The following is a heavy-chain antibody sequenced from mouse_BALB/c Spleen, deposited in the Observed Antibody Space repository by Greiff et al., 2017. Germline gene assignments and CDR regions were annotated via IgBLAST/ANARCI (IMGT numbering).Heavy chain of an antibody. D-gene: IGHD2-10*02. Sequence: DVHLVESGGGLVQPGGSRKLSCAASGFTFSDYGMAWVRQAPGKGPEWVAFISNLAYSIYYADTVTGRFTISRENAKNTLYLEMSSLRSEDTAMYYCAREYGNYVRAMDYWGQGTSVTVSS. CDR2: ISNLAYSI. V-gene: IGHV5-15*02. CDR1: GFTFSDYG. J-gene: IGHJ4*01. CDR3: AREYGNYVRAMDY.